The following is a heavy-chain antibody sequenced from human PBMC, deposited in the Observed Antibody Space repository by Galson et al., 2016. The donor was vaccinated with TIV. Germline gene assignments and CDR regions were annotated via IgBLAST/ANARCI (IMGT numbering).Heavy chain of an antibody. V-gene: IGHV1-2*02. J-gene: IGHJ2*01. Sequence: SVKVSCKASGYTFTDYYIHFVRQAPGQGLEWMGWINPASGGTNLAQKFQGRVTMTRDTSISTVFMELRRLTSDDTAVYSCARSSWGPPLGYCGSISCYTGWYFALWGRGTLVTVSS. D-gene: IGHD2-2*01. CDR2: INPASGGT. CDR1: GYTFTDYY. CDR3: ARSSWGPPLGYCGSISCYTGWYFAL.